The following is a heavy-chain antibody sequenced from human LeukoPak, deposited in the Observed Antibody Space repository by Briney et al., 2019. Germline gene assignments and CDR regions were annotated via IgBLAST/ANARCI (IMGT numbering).Heavy chain of an antibody. CDR2: IKQDGSEK. J-gene: IGHJ3*02. CDR3: ARAGEYSSSWYEGGTDAFDI. V-gene: IGHV3-7*04. CDR1: GFTFSSYW. D-gene: IGHD6-13*01. Sequence: GGSLRLSCAASGFTFSSYWMSWVRQAPGKGLEWVANIKQDGSEKYYVDSVKGRFTISRDNAKNSLYLQMNSLRAEDTAVYYCARAGEYSSSWYEGGTDAFDIWGQGTMVTVSS.